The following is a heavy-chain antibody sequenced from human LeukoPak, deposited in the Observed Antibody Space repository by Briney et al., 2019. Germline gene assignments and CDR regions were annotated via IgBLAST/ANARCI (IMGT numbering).Heavy chain of an antibody. J-gene: IGHJ4*02. D-gene: IGHD1-14*01. CDR3: VRDPGLRNSAYYLDY. CDR1: GGSISSSSYY. CDR2: ICYSGST. V-gene: IGHV4-39*07. Sequence: SETLSLTCTVSGGSISSSSYYWGWIRQPPGKGLEWIVCICYSGSTYYNPPLNTRVTISVDTPKNQVSLKLSSVTAADTAVYYCVRDPGLRNSAYYLDYWGQGTLVTVS.